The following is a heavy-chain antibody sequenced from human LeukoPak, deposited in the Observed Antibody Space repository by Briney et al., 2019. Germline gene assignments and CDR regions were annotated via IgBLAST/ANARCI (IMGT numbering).Heavy chain of an antibody. CDR1: GGSISSYY. CDR2: IYYSGST. V-gene: IGHV4-59*01. CDR3: ARAASGSYYHYYYYGMDV. D-gene: IGHD1-26*01. J-gene: IGHJ6*02. Sequence: SETLSLTCTASGGSISSYYWSWIRQPPGRGLEWIGYIYYSGSTNYNPSLKSRVTISVDTSKNQFSLKLSSVTAADTAVYYCARAASGSYYHYYYYGMDVWGQGTTVTVSS.